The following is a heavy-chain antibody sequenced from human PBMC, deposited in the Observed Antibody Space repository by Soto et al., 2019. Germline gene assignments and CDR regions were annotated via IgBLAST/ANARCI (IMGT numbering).Heavy chain of an antibody. CDR1: GGYISSHY. CDR3: VRDVTWGPYQKFDY. J-gene: IGHJ4*02. V-gene: IGHV4-4*07. Sequence: SETLSLTCTVSGGYISSHYWGWIRLPAGKGLEWIGRVYTPGGTDYNPSLTRRVHISIDTTKNKFSLRLSSVTAADTALYFCVRDVTWGPYQKFDYWGQGTQVTV. D-gene: IGHD3-16*01. CDR2: VYTPGGT.